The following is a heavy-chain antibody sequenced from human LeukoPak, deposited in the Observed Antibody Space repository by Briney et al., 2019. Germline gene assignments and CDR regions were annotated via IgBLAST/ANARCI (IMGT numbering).Heavy chain of an antibody. CDR1: GFTFSSYA. J-gene: IGHJ4*02. CDR3: ARIYSNYEGFIGHFDY. CDR2: ISYDGSNK. D-gene: IGHD4-11*01. Sequence: QPGGSLRLSCAASGFTFSSYAMHWVRQAPGKGLEWVAVISYDGSNKYYADSVKGRFTISRDNSKNTLYLQMNSLRAEDTAVYYCARIYSNYEGFIGHFDYWGQGTLVTVSS. V-gene: IGHV3-30-3*01.